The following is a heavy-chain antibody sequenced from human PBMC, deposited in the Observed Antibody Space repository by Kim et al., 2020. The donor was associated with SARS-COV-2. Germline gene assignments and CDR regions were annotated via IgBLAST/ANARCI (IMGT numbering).Heavy chain of an antibody. CDR3: VSGSYYYYYYMDV. V-gene: IGHV3-30-3*01. J-gene: IGHJ6*03. CDR1: GFTFSSYA. D-gene: IGHD1-26*01. Sequence: GGSLRLSCAASGFTFSSYAMHWVRQAPGKGLEWVAVISYDGSNKYYADSVKGRFTISRDNSKNTLYLQMNSLRAEDTAVYYCVSGSYYYYYYMDVWGKGTTVTVSS. CDR2: ISYDGSNK.